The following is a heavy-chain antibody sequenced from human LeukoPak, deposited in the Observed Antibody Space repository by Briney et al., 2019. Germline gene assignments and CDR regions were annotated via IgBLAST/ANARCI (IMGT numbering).Heavy chain of an antibody. CDR1: GGSISSGSYY. D-gene: IGHD1-26*01. Sequence: PSETLSLTCTVSGGSISSGSYYWSWIRQPAGKGLEWIGRIYTSGSTNYNPSLKSRVTISVDTSKNQFSLKLSSVTAADTAVYYCARARNSGSYYDYWGQGTLVTVSS. CDR2: IYTSGST. J-gene: IGHJ4*02. V-gene: IGHV4-61*02. CDR3: ARARNSGSYYDY.